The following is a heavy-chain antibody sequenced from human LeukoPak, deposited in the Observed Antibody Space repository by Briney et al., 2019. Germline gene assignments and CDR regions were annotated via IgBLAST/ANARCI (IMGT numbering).Heavy chain of an antibody. Sequence: PARYLRLYCAASGFTFSSYDMHWIRQDPGKGQEGGAVISYDGSNKYYSDSVKGRFTIPRDNPKNTLYLQMNSLRAEDTAVYYCARDEHSSGYSALSRFDYWGQGTLVTVSS. D-gene: IGHD3-22*01. V-gene: IGHV3-30*04. J-gene: IGHJ4*02. CDR1: GFTFSSYD. CDR3: ARDEHSSGYSALSRFDY. CDR2: ISYDGSNK.